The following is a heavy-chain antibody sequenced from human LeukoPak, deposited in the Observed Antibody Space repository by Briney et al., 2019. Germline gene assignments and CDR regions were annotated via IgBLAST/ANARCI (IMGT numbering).Heavy chain of an antibody. CDR3: AKHYMGSSYNHGLDC. V-gene: IGHV4-39*01. Sequence: SETLSLTCTVSGGSIRSSTYYWGWIRQPPGKGLEWIGSIYYSGYTYQNPSLESRVTISVDTSKDQFSLKLSSVTAADTAIYYCAKHYMGSSYNHGLDCWGQGTLVTVSS. D-gene: IGHD3-10*01. J-gene: IGHJ4*02. CDR2: IYYSGYT. CDR1: GGSIRSSTYY.